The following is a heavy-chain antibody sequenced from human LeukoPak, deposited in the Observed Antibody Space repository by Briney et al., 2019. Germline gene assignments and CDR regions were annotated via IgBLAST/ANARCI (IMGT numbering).Heavy chain of an antibody. CDR2: ISSSSSSYI. CDR3: AKEYFGRELRPFDY. Sequence: GGSLRLSCAASGFTFSSYSMNWVRQAPGKGLEWVSSISSSSSSYIYYADSVKGRFTISRDNAKNSLYLQMNSLRAEDTAVYYCAKEYFGRELRPFDYWGQGTLVTVSS. CDR1: GFTFSSYS. D-gene: IGHD1-26*01. J-gene: IGHJ4*02. V-gene: IGHV3-21*04.